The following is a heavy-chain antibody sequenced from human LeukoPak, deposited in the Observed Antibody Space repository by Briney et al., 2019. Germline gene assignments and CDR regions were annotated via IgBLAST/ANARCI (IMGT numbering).Heavy chain of an antibody. Sequence: PGGSLRLSCAASGFTFSDYYMSWIRQAPGKGLEWVSYISSSGSTIYYADSVKGRFTISRDNAKNSVYLQMNGLRAEDTAVYYCARDALAGEKPEYFFDYWGQGTLVTVSS. V-gene: IGHV3-11*04. CDR3: ARDALAGEKPEYFFDY. CDR1: GFTFSDYY. CDR2: ISSSGSTI. J-gene: IGHJ4*02.